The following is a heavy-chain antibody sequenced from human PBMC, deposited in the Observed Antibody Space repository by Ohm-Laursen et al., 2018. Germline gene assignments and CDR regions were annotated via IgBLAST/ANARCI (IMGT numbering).Heavy chain of an antibody. J-gene: IGHJ4*02. V-gene: IGHV3-21*01. CDR1: GFTFSSYS. CDR3: AVTWGSTWYYFDY. Sequence: SLRLSCAASGFTFSSYSMNWVRQAPGKGLEWVSSISSSSSYIYYADSVKGRFTISRDNAKNSLFLQMNSLRAEDTAIYYCAVTWGSTWYYFDYWGQGTLVTVSS. CDR2: ISSSSSYI. D-gene: IGHD6-13*01.